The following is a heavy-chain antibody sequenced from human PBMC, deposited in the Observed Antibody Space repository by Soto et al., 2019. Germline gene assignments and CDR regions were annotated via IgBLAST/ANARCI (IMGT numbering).Heavy chain of an antibody. CDR1: GFTFTNYA. D-gene: IGHD1-26*01. CDR2: ISGSGGTT. Sequence: EVQLLESGGGLVQPGGSLRLSCAASGFTFTNYAMSWVRQAPGKGMEWVSGISGSGGTTYYADSVRGRFTISRDNSKNTLYLQMNSLRAEDTAVFYCSKDTRGLQSGGFDYWGQGTLVTVSS. V-gene: IGHV3-23*01. CDR3: SKDTRGLQSGGFDY. J-gene: IGHJ4*02.